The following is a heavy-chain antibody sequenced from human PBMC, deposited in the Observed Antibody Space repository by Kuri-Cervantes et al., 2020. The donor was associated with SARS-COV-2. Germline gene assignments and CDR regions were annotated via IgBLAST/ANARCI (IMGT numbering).Heavy chain of an antibody. CDR2: ISSGSSTI. CDR3: ARVYSSSSRYYYYGMDV. Sequence: GESLKISCAASGFTFSSYSMNWVRQAPGKGLEWVSYISSGSSTIYYADSVKGRFTISRDNAKNSLYLQMNSLRAEDTAVYYCARVYSSSSRYYYYGMDVWGQGTTVTVSS. CDR1: GFTFSSYS. D-gene: IGHD6-6*01. J-gene: IGHJ6*02. V-gene: IGHV3-48*04.